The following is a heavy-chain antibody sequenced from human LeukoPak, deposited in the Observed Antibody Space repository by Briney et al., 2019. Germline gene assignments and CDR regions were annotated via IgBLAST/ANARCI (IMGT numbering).Heavy chain of an antibody. CDR1: GASIRSGRNY. J-gene: IGHJ4*02. CDR2: IYYSGSS. CDR3: ARHVSGSAMMHYFDY. Sequence: SETLSLTCSVSGASIRSGRNYWGWIRQSPGKGLEWIGSIYYSGSSSYNPSLQSRVSISVDTSKNHISLKVFSLTAADTALYYCARHVSGSAMMHYFDYWGQGNLVTVSS. D-gene: IGHD5-18*01. V-gene: IGHV4-39*01.